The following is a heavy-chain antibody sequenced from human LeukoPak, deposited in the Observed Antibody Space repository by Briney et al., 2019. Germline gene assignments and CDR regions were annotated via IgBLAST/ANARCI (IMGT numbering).Heavy chain of an antibody. V-gene: IGHV4-34*01. D-gene: IGHD6-19*01. CDR1: GGSFSGYY. Sequence: SETLSLTCAVYGGSFSGYYWSWIRQPPGKGLEWIGEINHSGSTNYNPSLKSRVTISVDTSKNQFSLKLSSVTAADTAVYYCARVYSSGWYGSLGVDYWGQGTLATVSS. CDR2: INHSGST. CDR3: ARVYSSGWYGSLGVDY. J-gene: IGHJ4*02.